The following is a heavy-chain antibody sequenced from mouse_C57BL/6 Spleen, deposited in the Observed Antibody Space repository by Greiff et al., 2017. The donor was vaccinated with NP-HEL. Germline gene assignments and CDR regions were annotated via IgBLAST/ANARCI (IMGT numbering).Heavy chain of an antibody. J-gene: IGHJ2*01. V-gene: IGHV1-64*01. D-gene: IGHD1-1*01. CDR1: GYTFTSYW. CDR3: ARRSITTVVFDY. Sequence: VQLQQPGAELVKPGASVKLSCKASGYTFTSYWMHWVKQRPGQGLEWIGMIHPNSGSTNYNEKFKSKATLTVDKSSSTAYMQLSSLTSEDSAVYYCARRSITTVVFDYWGQGTTLTVSS. CDR2: IHPNSGST.